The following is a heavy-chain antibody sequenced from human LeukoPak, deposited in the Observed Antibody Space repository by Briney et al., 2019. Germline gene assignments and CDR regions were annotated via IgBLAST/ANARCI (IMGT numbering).Heavy chain of an antibody. D-gene: IGHD5-18*01. V-gene: IGHV4-30-4*01. J-gene: IGHJ4*01. Sequence: SQTLSLTCTVSGGSISSGVRYWSWIPHSPEKGLECIGYIYSTGNTYYNPSLKSRVIISVDTSKNQFSLELNSVTAADTAVYYCARDSYSYGYGGFDYWGQGILVTVSS. CDR3: ARDSYSYGYGGFDY. CDR1: GGSISSGVRY. CDR2: IYSTGNT.